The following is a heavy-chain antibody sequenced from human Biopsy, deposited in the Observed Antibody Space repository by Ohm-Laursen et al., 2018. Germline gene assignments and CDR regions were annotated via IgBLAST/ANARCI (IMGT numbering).Heavy chain of an antibody. V-gene: IGHV3-21*01. J-gene: IGHJ4*02. CDR3: ARVRLVRKIISQPGDY. D-gene: IGHD3-10*01. Sequence: SLRPSCTASGFTFSDYSMNWVRQAPGKGLEWVSSISSSTSYIYYADSVKGRFTVSRDNAKNSLYLQMNSLRAEDTAVYYCARVRLVRKIISQPGDYWGQGTLVTVSS. CDR1: GFTFSDYS. CDR2: ISSSTSYI.